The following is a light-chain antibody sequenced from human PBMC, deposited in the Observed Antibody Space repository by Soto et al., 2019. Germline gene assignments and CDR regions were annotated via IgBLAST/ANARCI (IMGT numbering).Light chain of an antibody. J-gene: IGKJ4*01. CDR2: GAS. Sequence: IVMTQSPTTLSVSPGERATLSCRASHSVGRNLAWYQQNPGQAPRLLIYGASTRATGVPARFSGSGSATQFTLTISSLQSEDFGFYYCQQYKQWPVAFGGGTKVEIK. CDR1: HSVGRN. CDR3: QQYKQWPVA. V-gene: IGKV3-15*01.